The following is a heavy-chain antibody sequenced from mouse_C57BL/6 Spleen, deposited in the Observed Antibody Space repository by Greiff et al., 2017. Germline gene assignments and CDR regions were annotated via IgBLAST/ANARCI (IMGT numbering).Heavy chain of an antibody. J-gene: IGHJ4*01. V-gene: IGHV1-72*01. CDR1: GYTFTSYW. CDR2: IDTNSGGT. CDR3: ARESIYYYGSFYAMDY. D-gene: IGHD1-1*01. Sequence: QVQLQQPGAELVKPGASVKLSCKASGYTFTSYWMHWVKQRPGRGLEWIGRIDTNSGGTKYNEKFKSKATLTVDKPSSTAYMQLSSLTSDDSAVYYCARESIYYYGSFYAMDYWGQGTSVTVAS.